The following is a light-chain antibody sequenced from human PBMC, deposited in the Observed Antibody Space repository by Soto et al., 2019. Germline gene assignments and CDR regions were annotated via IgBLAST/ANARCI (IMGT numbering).Light chain of an antibody. J-gene: IGKJ4*01. CDR2: AES. CDR1: RGIAGS. V-gene: IGKV1-9*01. CDR3: HQVKSYPRT. Sequence: DIQKTQSPSTLSASVGDRVTITCRASRGIAGSLAWYHQQPGKTPKLLIYAESTLQSGVPSRFSGSGSGTRGTLTISSLQPEDFATYYCHQVKSYPRTFGGGTRWIS.